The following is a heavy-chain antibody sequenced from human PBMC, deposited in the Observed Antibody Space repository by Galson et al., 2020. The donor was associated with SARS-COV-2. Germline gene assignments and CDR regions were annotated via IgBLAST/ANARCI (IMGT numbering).Heavy chain of an antibody. J-gene: IGHJ4*02. CDR2: IFYTGLT. V-gene: IGHV4-31*03. Sequence: SETLSLTCTVSGGSINTGGFYWSWIRQHPGKGLEWIGYIFYTGLTYYSASLKSRLTISIDSSKNQFFLKLDSVTAADTAVYYCARDVGLGAARIDSWGQGTLVTVSS. CDR3: ARDVGLGAARIDS. CDR1: GGSINTGGFY. D-gene: IGHD3-16*01.